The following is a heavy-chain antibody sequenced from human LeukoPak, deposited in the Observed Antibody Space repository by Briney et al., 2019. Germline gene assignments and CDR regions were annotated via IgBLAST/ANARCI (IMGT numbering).Heavy chain of an antibody. D-gene: IGHD6-13*01. Sequence: ASVKVSCKASGYTFTSYYMHWVRQAPGQGLEWMGRINPNSGGTNYAQKFQGRVTMTRDTSISTAYMELSRLRSDDTAVYYCARVWAGYSSSFHWFDPWGQGTLVTVSS. CDR3: ARVWAGYSSSFHWFDP. CDR2: INPNSGGT. CDR1: GYTFTSYY. J-gene: IGHJ5*02. V-gene: IGHV1-2*06.